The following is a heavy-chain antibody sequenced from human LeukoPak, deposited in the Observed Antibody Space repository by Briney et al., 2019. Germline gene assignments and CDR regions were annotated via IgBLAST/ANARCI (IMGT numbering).Heavy chain of an antibody. J-gene: IGHJ4*02. CDR3: AREDYGDYAVDY. CDR1: GFTFSSYG. D-gene: IGHD4-17*01. Sequence: PGGSLRLSSAASGFTFSSYGMHWVRQAPGKGLEWVAVIWYDGSNKYYADSVKGRFTISRDNSKNTLYLQMNSLRAEDTAVYYCAREDYGDYAVDYWGQGTLVTLSS. V-gene: IGHV3-33*01. CDR2: IWYDGSNK.